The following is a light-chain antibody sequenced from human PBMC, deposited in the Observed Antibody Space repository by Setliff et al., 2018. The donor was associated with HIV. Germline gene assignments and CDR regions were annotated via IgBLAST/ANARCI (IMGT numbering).Light chain of an antibody. J-gene: IGLJ1*01. CDR2: EVS. CDR3: ISYTVNNSPLYV. CDR1: SNDVGDNNY. Sequence: QSALAQPRSVSGSPGQSIIISCTGTSNDVGDNNYVSWYQQHPGKAPKFIIYEVSIRPSGVSTRFSGSKSGNTASLTISGLQAEDEADYYCISYTVNNSPLYVLGSGTKVTVL. V-gene: IGLV2-14*01.